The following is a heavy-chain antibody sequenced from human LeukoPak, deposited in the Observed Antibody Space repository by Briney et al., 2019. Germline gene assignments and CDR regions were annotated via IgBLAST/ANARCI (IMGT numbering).Heavy chain of an antibody. CDR1: GGSISRSNW. Sequence: SETLSLTCAVSGGSISRSNWWSWVRQPPGKGLEWIGEIYHSGRTNYNPSLKSRVNISVDKSKKQFSLKLSSVTAADTAVYYCARALTTVTQYYFDYWGQGTLVTVSS. D-gene: IGHD4-17*01. J-gene: IGHJ4*02. V-gene: IGHV4-4*02. CDR2: IYHSGRT. CDR3: ARALTTVTQYYFDY.